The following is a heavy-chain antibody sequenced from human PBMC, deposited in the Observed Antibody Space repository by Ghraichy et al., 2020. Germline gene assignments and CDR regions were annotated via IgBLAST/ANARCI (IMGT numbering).Heavy chain of an antibody. J-gene: IGHJ4*02. Sequence: GGSLRLSCAASGFTFSSSWMCWVCQAPGKGLEWVANIKQDGSENYYVDSVKGRFTISRDNAKNSLYLQMNSLRAEDTAVYYCARGWNWNFATGCGYWGQGTLVTVSS. CDR1: GFTFSSSW. CDR3: ARGWNWNFATGCGY. D-gene: IGHD1-7*01. CDR2: IKQDGSEN. V-gene: IGHV3-7*03.